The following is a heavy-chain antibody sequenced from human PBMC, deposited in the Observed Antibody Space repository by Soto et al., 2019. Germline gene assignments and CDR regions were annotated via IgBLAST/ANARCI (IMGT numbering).Heavy chain of an antibody. CDR2: IYSDGNT. J-gene: IGHJ4*02. D-gene: IGHD6-19*01. CDR3: AREMIGWYHDYFDY. V-gene: IGHV3-66*01. Sequence: GGSLILSCAASGFTVSSNYMSWVRQAPGKGLEWVSLIYSDGNTYYADSVKGRFTISRDNSKNTLYLQMNSLRAEDTAVYYCAREMIGWYHDYFDYWGQGTLVTVSS. CDR1: GFTVSSNY.